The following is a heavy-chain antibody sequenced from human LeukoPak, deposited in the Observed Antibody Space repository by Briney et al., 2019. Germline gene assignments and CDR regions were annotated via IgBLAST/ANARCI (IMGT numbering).Heavy chain of an antibody. D-gene: IGHD1-1*01. CDR2: IYYSGST. CDR1: GGSISSYY. V-gene: IGHV4-59*01. CDR3: ARERSGYNYAFDI. J-gene: IGHJ3*02. Sequence: SETLSLTCTVSGGSISSYYWSWIRQPPGKGLEWIGYIYYSGSTNYSPSLKSRVTISVDTSKNQFSLKLSSVTAADTAVYYCARERSGYNYAFDIWGQGTMVTVSS.